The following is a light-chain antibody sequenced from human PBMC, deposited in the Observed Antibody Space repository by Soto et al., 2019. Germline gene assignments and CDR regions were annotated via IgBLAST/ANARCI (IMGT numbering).Light chain of an antibody. CDR2: GAS. J-gene: IGKJ1*01. CDR3: YQYGSTPPT. CDR1: QSVIRY. V-gene: IGKV3-20*01. Sequence: EIVLTQSPATLSLSPGERATLSCRASQSVIRYLAWYQQRPGQAPRLLIYGASTRATGIPARFSGSGSGTDFTLTISRLEPEDFVVFYCYQYGSTPPTFGQGTKVDIK.